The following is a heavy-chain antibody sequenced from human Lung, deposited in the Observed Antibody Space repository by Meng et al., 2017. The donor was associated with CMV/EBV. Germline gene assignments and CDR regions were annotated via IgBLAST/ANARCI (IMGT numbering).Heavy chain of an antibody. CDR1: GGNFNSYS. CDR3: ASATYMTTQQGWFDT. Sequence: SVKVSXKAYGGNFNSYSFIWVRQAPGQGLEWVGRIVPLLRTPIFAQSFQGRVTITADRSSSTTYMELSRLRSEDTAVYYCASATYMTTQQGWFDTWGKGTLVTVSS. V-gene: IGHV1-69*08. J-gene: IGHJ5*02. D-gene: IGHD4-11*01. CDR2: IVPLLRTP.